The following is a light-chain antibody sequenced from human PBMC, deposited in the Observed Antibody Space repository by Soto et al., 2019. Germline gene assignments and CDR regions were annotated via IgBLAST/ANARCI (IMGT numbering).Light chain of an antibody. CDR3: QQRSIWPRS. CDR1: QSVTTY. Sequence: EIVLTQSPATLSLSPGERATLSCRASQSVTTYLAWYRQKPGQAPRLLIYDASSMASGIPARFSGSGSGTDFTLTISSLEPEDFAVYYCQQRSIWPRSFGGGTRVEIK. V-gene: IGKV3-11*01. J-gene: IGKJ4*01. CDR2: DAS.